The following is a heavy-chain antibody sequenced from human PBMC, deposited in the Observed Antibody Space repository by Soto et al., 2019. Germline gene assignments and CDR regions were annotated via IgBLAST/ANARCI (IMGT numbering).Heavy chain of an antibody. D-gene: IGHD3-10*01. CDR2: INHSGST. J-gene: IGHJ4*02. CDR3: ARRALITMVRGGPYYFDY. Sequence: SETLSLTCAVYGGSFSGYYWSWIRQPPEKGLEWIGEINHSGSTNNNPSLKSRVTISVDTSKNQFSLKLSSVTAADTAVYYCARRALITMVRGGPYYFDYWGQGTLVTVSS. V-gene: IGHV4-34*01. CDR1: GGSFSGYY.